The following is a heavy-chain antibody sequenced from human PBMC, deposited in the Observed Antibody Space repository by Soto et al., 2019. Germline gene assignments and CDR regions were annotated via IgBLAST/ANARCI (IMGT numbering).Heavy chain of an antibody. J-gene: IGHJ4*02. CDR1: GGTFSSYA. V-gene: IGHV1-69*01. CDR3: AREDYVGNSAPVDY. D-gene: IGHD4-17*01. Sequence: QVQLVQSGAEVKKPGSSVKVSCKTSGGTFSSYAISWVRQAPGQGLECMGGIIPIFGTATYAQKFQGRVTITANESTSTAYMELSSLRAEDTAVYYCAREDYVGNSAPVDYWGQVVLVTVA. CDR2: IIPIFGTA.